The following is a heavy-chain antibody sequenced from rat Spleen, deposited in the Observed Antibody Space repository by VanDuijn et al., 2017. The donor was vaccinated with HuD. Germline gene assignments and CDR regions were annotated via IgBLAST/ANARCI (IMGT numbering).Heavy chain of an antibody. CDR3: VKDVSNSFYWYFDF. V-gene: IGHV5-19*01. D-gene: IGHD1-3*01. CDR2: IRPRGGNT. Sequence: EVQLVESGGGLVQPGRSLKLSCAASGFTFSNSGMHWIRQAPTRGLEWVASIRPRGGNTYYRDSVKGRFTVSRNNSKITLYLQMDSLRSEDTATYYCVKDVSNSFYWYFDFWGPGTMVTVSS. CDR1: GFTFSNSG. J-gene: IGHJ1*01.